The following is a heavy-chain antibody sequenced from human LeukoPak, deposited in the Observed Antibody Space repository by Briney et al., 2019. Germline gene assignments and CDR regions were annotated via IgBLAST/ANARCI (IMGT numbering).Heavy chain of an antibody. D-gene: IGHD6-6*01. V-gene: IGHV1-69*05. CDR1: GGTFSSYA. J-gene: IGHJ4*02. Sequence: SVKVSCKASGGTFSSYAISWVRQAPGQGLEWMRGIIPIFGTANYAQKFQGRVTITTDESTSTAYMELSSLRSEDTAVYYCARDVAYSSSSPEDDYWGQGTLVTVSS. CDR2: IIPIFGTA. CDR3: ARDVAYSSSSPEDDY.